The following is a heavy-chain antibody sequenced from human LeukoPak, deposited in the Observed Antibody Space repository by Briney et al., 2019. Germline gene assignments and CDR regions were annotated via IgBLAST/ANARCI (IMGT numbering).Heavy chain of an antibody. V-gene: IGHV3-21*01. CDR1: GFTFSSYS. CDR3: ARDARYFANNWFDP. J-gene: IGHJ5*02. D-gene: IGHD3-9*01. CDR2: ISSSSSYI. Sequence: GGSLRPSCAASGFTFSSYSMNWVRQAPGKGLEWVSSISSSSSYIYYADSVKGRFTISRDNAKNSLYLQMNSLRAEDTAVYYCARDARYFANNWFDPWGQGTLVTVSS.